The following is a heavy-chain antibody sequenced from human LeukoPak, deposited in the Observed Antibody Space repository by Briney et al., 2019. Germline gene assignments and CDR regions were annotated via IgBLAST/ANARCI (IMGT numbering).Heavy chain of an antibody. CDR1: GGSISSYY. D-gene: IGHD3-22*01. J-gene: IGHJ4*02. CDR2: IYYSGST. V-gene: IGHV4-59*01. CDR3: ARVGGYCDSSGYYSVIDY. Sequence: SETLSLTCTVSGGSISSYYWSWIRQPPGKGLEWIGYIYYSGSTNYNPSLKSRVTISVDTSKNQFSLKLSSVTAADTAVYYCARVGGYCDSSGYYSVIDYWGQGTLVTVSS.